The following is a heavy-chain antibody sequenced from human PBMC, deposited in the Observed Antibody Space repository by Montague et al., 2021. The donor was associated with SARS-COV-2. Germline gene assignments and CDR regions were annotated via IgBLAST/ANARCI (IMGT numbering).Heavy chain of an antibody. CDR1: DDSISSGTYY. D-gene: IGHD3-22*01. CDR2: IYTSGGT. V-gene: IGHV4-61*02. CDR3: GRGRGGYYDSSGYYRTGGAFDI. J-gene: IGHJ3*02. Sequence: TLSLTCTVSDDSISSGTYYWSWIRQPAGKGLEWIGRIYTSGGTNYNPSLKSRVAISVDTSKNQFSLKLSSVTAADTAVYYCGRGRGGYYDSSGYYRTGGAFDIWGQGTMVTVSS.